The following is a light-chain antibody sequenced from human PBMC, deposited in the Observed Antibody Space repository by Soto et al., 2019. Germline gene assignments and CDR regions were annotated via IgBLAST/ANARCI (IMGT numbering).Light chain of an antibody. Sequence: QSVLTQPPSASGTPGQRVTISCSGSSSNIESKTVNWYQHPPGTAPKRLIYSNNQPPSGVPDRFSGSKSDNSASLAISGLQSEDEADYYCATWDDSLNGPVFGGGTQLTVL. V-gene: IGLV1-44*01. CDR2: SNN. CDR3: ATWDDSLNGPV. CDR1: SSNIESKT. J-gene: IGLJ3*02.